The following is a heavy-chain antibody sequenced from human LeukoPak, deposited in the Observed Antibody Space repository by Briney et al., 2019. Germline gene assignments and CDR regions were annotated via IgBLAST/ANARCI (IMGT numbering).Heavy chain of an antibody. CDR3: ASDSMFHYGPHVY. Sequence: PGGPLTVSCAASGFTVSSNYMTEVRQAPWQTLNGVAASYSGVSAYYADAGKGRFTFSRDNSQNTVYLQMNSLRAEDTAVYYCASDSMFHYGPHVYWGQGSLVTVSS. CDR2: SYSGVSA. D-gene: IGHD3-10*02. CDR1: GFTVSSNY. J-gene: IGHJ4*02. V-gene: IGHV3-53*01.